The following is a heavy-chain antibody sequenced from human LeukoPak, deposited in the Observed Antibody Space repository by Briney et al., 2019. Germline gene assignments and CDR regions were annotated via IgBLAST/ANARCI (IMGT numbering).Heavy chain of an antibody. V-gene: IGHV1-69*05. CDR1: GGTFSSHA. D-gene: IGHD4-17*01. J-gene: IGHJ4*02. CDR3: ATEGGWGPTDYGDNVY. CDR2: IIPIFGTA. Sequence: SVKVSCKASGGTFSSHAISWVRQAPGQGLEWMGGIIPIFGTANYAQKFQGRVTLTTDTFTTTAYMELRSLRSDDTAVYYCATEGGWGPTDYGDNVYWGQGTLVTVSS.